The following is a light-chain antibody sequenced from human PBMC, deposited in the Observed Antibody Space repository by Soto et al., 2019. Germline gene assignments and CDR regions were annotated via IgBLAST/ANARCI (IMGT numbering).Light chain of an antibody. CDR1: ANDY. CDR3: TSFISRTSPIL. V-gene: IGLV2-14*01. CDR2: EVT. Sequence: QSVLAHPASVSGSPGQSITISCSGSANDYVSWYQHHPGKAPRLLLYEVTHRPSGVSHRFSGSKSGNTASLTISGLQPEDEAHYYCTSFISRTSPILFGGGTQLTVL. J-gene: IGLJ2*01.